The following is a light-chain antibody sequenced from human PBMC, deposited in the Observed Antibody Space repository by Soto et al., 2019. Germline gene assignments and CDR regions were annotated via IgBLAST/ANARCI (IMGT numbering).Light chain of an antibody. V-gene: IGKV1-5*01. CDR2: DAS. Sequence: DIQMTQSPSTLSASVGDRVTITCRASQTIRSWLAWYQQKPGKAPKLLIYDASSLESGVPSRFSGSGSGTEFTLTISSLQTDDFATYYCQQYNSYLYTFGQGTKVEVK. CDR1: QTIRSW. J-gene: IGKJ2*01. CDR3: QQYNSYLYT.